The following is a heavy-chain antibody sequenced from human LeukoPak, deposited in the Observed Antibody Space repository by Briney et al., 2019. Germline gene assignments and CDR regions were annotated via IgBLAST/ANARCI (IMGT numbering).Heavy chain of an antibody. CDR1: AGSISSYY. D-gene: IGHD3-22*01. V-gene: IGHV4-4*07. CDR2: IYSSGTT. Sequence: PSETLSLTCTVSAGSISSYYWSWIRQPAGKGLEWIGRIYSSGTTIYNPSLKSRVTMSVETSKNQFSLKLSSVTAADTAVYYCARWHYYDSSGFFDYWGQGTLVTVSS. CDR3: ARWHYYDSSGFFDY. J-gene: IGHJ4*02.